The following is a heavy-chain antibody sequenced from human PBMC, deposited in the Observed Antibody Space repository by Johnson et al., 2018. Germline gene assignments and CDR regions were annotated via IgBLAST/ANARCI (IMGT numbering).Heavy chain of an antibody. CDR3: AGDYHMDV. Sequence: QVQLVQSGGNLVQPGGSLRLSCAASGFTFSSYGMHWVRQAPGKGLEWVAVVSYDGSKKYYADSVKGRFTISRDNSKNTVYLQMNSLRVGDTAVYYCAGDYHMDVWGKGTTVTVSS. CDR1: GFTFSSYG. V-gene: IGHV3-30*03. J-gene: IGHJ6*03. CDR2: VSYDGSKK.